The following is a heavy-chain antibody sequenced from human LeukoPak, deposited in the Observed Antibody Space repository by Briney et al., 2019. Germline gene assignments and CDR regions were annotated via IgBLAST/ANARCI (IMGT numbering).Heavy chain of an antibody. Sequence: GRSLRLSCVASGFSFDDYVMHWVRQAPGKGLEWVSFISWSSNSAAYADSVRGRFTISRDNAKNSLYLQMNILRAEDTALYYRARASRSGSYSYYYMDVWGIGTTVTVSS. D-gene: IGHD3-10*01. J-gene: IGHJ6*03. CDR2: ISWSSNSA. V-gene: IGHV3-9*01. CDR1: GFSFDDYV. CDR3: ARASRSGSYSYYYMDV.